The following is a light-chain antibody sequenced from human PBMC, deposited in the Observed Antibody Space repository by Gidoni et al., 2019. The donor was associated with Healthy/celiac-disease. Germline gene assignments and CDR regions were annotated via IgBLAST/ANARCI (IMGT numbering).Light chain of an antibody. CDR2: AAS. CDR1: QSISSY. V-gene: IGKV1-39*01. Sequence: DLQMTQSQSSLSASVGDRVTITCRARQSISSYLTWYQQNPGKAPKLLIYAASSLQSGVPSRFSGSGSGTDFTLTISSLQPEDFATYYCQQSYSTPRTFGQGTKVEIK. J-gene: IGKJ1*01. CDR3: QQSYSTPRT.